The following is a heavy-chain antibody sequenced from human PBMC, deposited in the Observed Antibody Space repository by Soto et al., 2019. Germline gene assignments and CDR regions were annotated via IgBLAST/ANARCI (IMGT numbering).Heavy chain of an antibody. Sequence: GASVKVSCKASGGTFSSYAISWVRQAPGQGLEWMGGIIPIFGTANYAQKFQGRVTITADESTSTAYMELSSLRSEDTAVYYCAKMNLGRTYYDILTGQSIVAPWGQGTLVTVSS. V-gene: IGHV1-69*13. CDR1: GGTFSSYA. CDR3: AKMNLGRTYYDILTGQSIVAP. J-gene: IGHJ5*02. D-gene: IGHD3-9*01. CDR2: IIPIFGTA.